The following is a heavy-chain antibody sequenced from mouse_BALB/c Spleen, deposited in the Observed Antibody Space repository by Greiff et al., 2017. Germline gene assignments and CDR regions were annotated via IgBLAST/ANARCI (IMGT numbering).Heavy chain of an antibody. V-gene: IGHV3-2*02. CDR3: AREGFAY. CDR2: ISYSGST. CDR1: GYSITSDYA. Sequence: EVQGVESGPGLVKPSQSLSLTCTVTGYSITSDYAWNWIRQFPGNKLEWMGYISYSGSTSYNPSLKSRISITRDTSKNQFFLQLNSVTTEDTATYYCAREGFAYWGQGTLVTVSA. J-gene: IGHJ3*01.